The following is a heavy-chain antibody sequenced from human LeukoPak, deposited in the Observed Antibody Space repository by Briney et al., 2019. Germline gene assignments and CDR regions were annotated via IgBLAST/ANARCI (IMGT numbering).Heavy chain of an antibody. V-gene: IGHV3-48*01. CDR1: GFTFSSYS. Sequence: GGSLRLSCAASGFTFSSYSMNRVRQAPGKGLEWVSYISSSSSTIYYADSVKGRFTISRDNAKNSLYLQMNSLRAEDTAVYYCARFSSSWIYYFDYWGQGTLVTVSS. CDR3: ARFSSSWIYYFDY. D-gene: IGHD6-13*01. CDR2: ISSSSSTI. J-gene: IGHJ4*02.